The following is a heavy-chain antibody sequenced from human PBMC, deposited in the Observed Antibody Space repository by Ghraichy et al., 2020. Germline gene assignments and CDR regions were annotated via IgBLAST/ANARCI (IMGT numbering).Heavy chain of an antibody. V-gene: IGHV4-34*01. Sequence: SETLSLTCAVYGGSFSGYYWSWIRQPPGKGLEWIGEINHSGSTNYNPSLKSRVTISVDTSKNQFSLKLSSVTAADTAVYYCARGGMYYDYVWGSYRWVKNYFDYWGQGTLVTVSS. J-gene: IGHJ4*02. CDR3: ARGGMYYDYVWGSYRWVKNYFDY. CDR2: INHSGST. CDR1: GGSFSGYY. D-gene: IGHD3-16*01.